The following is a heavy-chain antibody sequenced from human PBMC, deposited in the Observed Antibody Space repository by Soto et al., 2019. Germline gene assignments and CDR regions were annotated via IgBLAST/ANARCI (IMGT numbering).Heavy chain of an antibody. D-gene: IGHD3-10*01. Sequence: QVQLVESGGGVVQPGRSLSLSCAASGFTFSSYAMHWVRQAPGKGLEWVAVISYDGSNKYYADSVKGRFTISRDNSTNTLYLQMNSLRAEDTAVYYCARDVSIAMVRGGNDYWGQGTLVTVSS. J-gene: IGHJ4*02. CDR3: ARDVSIAMVRGGNDY. CDR1: GFTFSSYA. CDR2: ISYDGSNK. V-gene: IGHV3-30-3*01.